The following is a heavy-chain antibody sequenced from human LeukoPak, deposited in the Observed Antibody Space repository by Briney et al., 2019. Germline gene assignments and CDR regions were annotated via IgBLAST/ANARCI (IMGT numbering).Heavy chain of an antibody. CDR2: INPNSGGT. CDR1: GNTFTGYY. V-gene: IGHV1-2*02. J-gene: IGHJ5*02. Sequence: ASVKVSCKASGNTFTGYYMHWVRQAPGQGLEWMGWINPNSGGTNYAQKFQGRVTMTRDTSISTAYMELSRLRSDDTAVYYCARDSSSWDQNWFDPWGQGTLVTVSS. D-gene: IGHD6-13*01. CDR3: ARDSSSWDQNWFDP.